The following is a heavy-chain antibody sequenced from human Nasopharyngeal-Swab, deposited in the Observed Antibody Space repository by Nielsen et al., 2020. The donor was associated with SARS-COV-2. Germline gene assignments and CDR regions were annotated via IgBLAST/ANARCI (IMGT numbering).Heavy chain of an antibody. Sequence: GESLKISCQASGFPFSSYGMHWVRQAPGKGLEWVAVIWYDGSKKYYADSVKGRFTISRDNSKNTLYLQMNSLRAEDTAVYYCARVSTYGDYGPFDYWGQGTLVTVSS. CDR1: GFPFSSYG. V-gene: IGHV3-33*01. J-gene: IGHJ4*02. CDR3: ARVSTYGDYGPFDY. D-gene: IGHD4-17*01. CDR2: IWYDGSKK.